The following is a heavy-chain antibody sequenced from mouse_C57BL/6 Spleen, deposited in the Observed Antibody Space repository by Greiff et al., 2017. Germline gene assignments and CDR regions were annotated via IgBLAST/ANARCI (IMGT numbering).Heavy chain of an antibody. D-gene: IGHD1-1*01. V-gene: IGHV1-42*01. CDR1: GYSFTGYY. Sequence: VQLQQSGPELVKPGASVKISCKASGYSFTGYYMNWVKQSPEKSLEWIGEINPSTGGTTYNQKFKAKATLTVDKSSSTAYMQLKSLTSEDSAVYYCARGYYGSSYEGFAYWGQGTLVTVSA. CDR3: ARGYYGSSYEGFAY. CDR2: INPSTGGT. J-gene: IGHJ3*01.